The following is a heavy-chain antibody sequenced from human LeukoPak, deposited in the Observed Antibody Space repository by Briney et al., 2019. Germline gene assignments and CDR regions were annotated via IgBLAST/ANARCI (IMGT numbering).Heavy chain of an antibody. CDR2: IYYSGST. J-gene: IGHJ4*02. CDR3: ARADITMVRGVNFLDY. Sequence: PSQTLSLTCTVSGGSISSGDYYWSWIPQPPGKGLEWIGYIYYSGSTYYNPSLKSRVTISVDTSKNQFSLKLSSVTAADTAVYYCARADITMVRGVNFLDYWGQGTLVTVSS. V-gene: IGHV4-30-4*01. CDR1: GGSISSGDYY. D-gene: IGHD3-10*01.